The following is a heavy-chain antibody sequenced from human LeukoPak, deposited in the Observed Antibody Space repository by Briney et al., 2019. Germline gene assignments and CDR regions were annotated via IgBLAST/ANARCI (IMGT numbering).Heavy chain of an antibody. J-gene: IGHJ4*02. CDR2: IYYSGST. D-gene: IGHD1-26*01. CDR1: GGSISSGDYY. V-gene: IGHV4-30-4*08. CDR3: AREWEWELLYDY. Sequence: PSQTLSLTCTVSGGSISSGDYYWSWICQPPGKGLEWIGYIYYSGSTYYNPSLKSRVTISVDTSKNQFSLKLSSVTAADTAVYYCAREWEWELLYDYWGQGTLVTVSS.